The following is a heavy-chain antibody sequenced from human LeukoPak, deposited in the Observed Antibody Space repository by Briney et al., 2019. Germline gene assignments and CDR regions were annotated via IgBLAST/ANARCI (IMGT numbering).Heavy chain of an antibody. V-gene: IGHV3-49*03. Sequence: GGSLRLSCTASGFTFGDYAMSWFRQAPGKGLEWVGFIRSKAYGGTTEYAASVKGRFTNSRDDSKSIAYLQMNSLKTEDTAVYYCTRVYDSSGYPFNWFDPWGQGTLVTVSS. CDR3: TRVYDSSGYPFNWFDP. D-gene: IGHD3-22*01. CDR1: GFTFGDYA. J-gene: IGHJ5*02. CDR2: IRSKAYGGTT.